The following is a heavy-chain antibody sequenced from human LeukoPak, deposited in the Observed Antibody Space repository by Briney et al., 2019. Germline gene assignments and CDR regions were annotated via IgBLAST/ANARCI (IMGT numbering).Heavy chain of an antibody. CDR1: GGSICTYS. Sequence: SETLSLTCTVSGGSICTYSWNWIRQPPGKGLEWIGYIYYSGTTNYNPSLKGRVTISVDTPKNQFSLKLSSVTAADTAVYYCARGVYIAAAQYAYWGQGTLVTVSS. CDR2: IYYSGTT. J-gene: IGHJ4*02. D-gene: IGHD6-13*01. V-gene: IGHV4-59*01. CDR3: ARGVYIAAAQYAY.